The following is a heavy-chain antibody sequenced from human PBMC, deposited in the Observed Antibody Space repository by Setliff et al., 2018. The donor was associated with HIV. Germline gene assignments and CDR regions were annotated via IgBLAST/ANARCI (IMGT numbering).Heavy chain of an antibody. CDR2: IYFSGST. CDR1: GGSISSYY. CDR3: ARAPTTDYGDYVDWYFDL. D-gene: IGHD4-17*01. J-gene: IGHJ2*01. V-gene: IGHV4-59*01. Sequence: PSETLSLTCTVSGGSISSYYWSWIRQPPGKGLEWIGYIYFSGSTNYNPSLKSRVTISVDTSKNQFSLKLSSVTAADTAVYYCARAPTTDYGDYVDWYFDLWGRGTLVTVSS.